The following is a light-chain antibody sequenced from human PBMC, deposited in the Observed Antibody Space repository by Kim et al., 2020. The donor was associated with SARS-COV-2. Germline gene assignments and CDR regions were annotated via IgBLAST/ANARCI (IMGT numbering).Light chain of an antibody. CDR3: QSYDSSNVV. CDR2: EDN. V-gene: IGLV6-57*03. J-gene: IGLJ2*01. CDR1: SGSIASNY. Sequence: GNTITLSCTRSSGSIASNYVQWYQQRPGSAPTTVIYEDNQRPSGVPDRFSGSIDSSSNSASLTISGLKTEDEADYYCQSYDSSNVVFGGGTQLTVL.